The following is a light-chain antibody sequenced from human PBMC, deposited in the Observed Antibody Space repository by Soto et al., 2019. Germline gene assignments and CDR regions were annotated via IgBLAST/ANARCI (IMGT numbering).Light chain of an antibody. V-gene: IGLV1-51*01. CDR2: DTN. CDR1: TSNIGNNY. Sequence: QSVLTQPPSVSAAPGQQVTISCSGETSNIGNNYVSWYQQLPGAAPKLLIYDTNNRPSEIPDRFSGSRSGTSATLAITGLQTGDERVYYCGAWDSSLSGVLFGGGTKLTVL. J-gene: IGLJ2*01. CDR3: GAWDSSLSGVL.